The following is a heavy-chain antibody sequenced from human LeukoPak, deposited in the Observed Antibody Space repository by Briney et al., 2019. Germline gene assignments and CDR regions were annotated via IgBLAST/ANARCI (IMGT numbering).Heavy chain of an antibody. D-gene: IGHD2-2*01. Sequence: HPGGSLRLSCAASGFTFSDYAMLWVRQAPGKGLQWVPALGGGGGDTYYADSVKGRFTISRDNSANMVYLQMNSLRAEDTAVYYCARSQPSVRRFDYWGQGTLVTVSS. CDR2: LGGGGGDT. CDR1: GFTFSDYA. V-gene: IGHV3-23*01. J-gene: IGHJ4*02. CDR3: ARSQPSVRRFDY.